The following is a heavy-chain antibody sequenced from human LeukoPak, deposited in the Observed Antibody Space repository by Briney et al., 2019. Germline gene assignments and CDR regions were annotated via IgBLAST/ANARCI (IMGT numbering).Heavy chain of an antibody. V-gene: IGHV4-34*01. D-gene: IGHD1-1*01. CDR3: ARGRANWRDPKLTWFDP. CDR2: INHSGST. Sequence: SESLSLTCAVYGGSFSGYYWSWIRQPPGKGLEWIGEINHSGSTNYNPSLKSLVTISKDTSKHQFYLELSSVNAADKAVYYCARGRANWRDPKLTWFDPWAQGTLVTVSS. J-gene: IGHJ5*02. CDR1: GGSFSGYY.